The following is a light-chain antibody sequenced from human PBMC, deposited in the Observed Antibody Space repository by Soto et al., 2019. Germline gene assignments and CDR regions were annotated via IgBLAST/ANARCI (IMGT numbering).Light chain of an antibody. CDR1: SSDVGSYNR. Sequence: QSALTQPPSVSGSPGQSVTISCTGTSSDVGSYNRVSWYQQPPGTAPKLMIYDVSNRPSAVPNRFSGSKSGNTASLTISGLQPEDEADYYCCSFTSSSTYVFGTGTKVTVL. CDR3: CSFTSSSTYV. J-gene: IGLJ1*01. V-gene: IGLV2-18*02. CDR2: DVS.